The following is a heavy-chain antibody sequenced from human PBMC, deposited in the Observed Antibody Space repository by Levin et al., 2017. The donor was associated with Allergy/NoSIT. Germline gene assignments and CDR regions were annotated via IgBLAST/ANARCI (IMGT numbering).Heavy chain of an antibody. D-gene: IGHD3-10*01. J-gene: IGHJ6*02. V-gene: IGHV4-31*03. CDR2: IYYSGSI. CDR1: GDSISSDFYY. CDR3: ARAFYGSGVGYYFALDV. Sequence: TSETLSLTCTVSGDSISSDFYYWTWIRQPPGKGLEWIGYIYYSGSIYYNPSLNSGVTISVDRSKNQFSLKLKSVTAADTAVYYCARAFYGSGVGYYFALDVWGQGATVTVSS.